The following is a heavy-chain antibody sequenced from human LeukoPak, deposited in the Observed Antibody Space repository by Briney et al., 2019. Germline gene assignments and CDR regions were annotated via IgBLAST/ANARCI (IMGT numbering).Heavy chain of an antibody. Sequence: ASVKVSCKASGYTFTSYYMHWVRQAPGQGLEWMGWISAYNGNTNYAQKLQGRVTMNTDTSTSTAYMELRSLRSDDTAVYYCARDHPTGAFDIWGQGTMVTVSS. D-gene: IGHD2-8*02. CDR2: ISAYNGNT. CDR3: ARDHPTGAFDI. J-gene: IGHJ3*02. CDR1: GYTFTSYY. V-gene: IGHV1-18*04.